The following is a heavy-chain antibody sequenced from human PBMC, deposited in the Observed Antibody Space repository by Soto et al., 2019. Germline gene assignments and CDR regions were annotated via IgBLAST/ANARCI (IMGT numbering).Heavy chain of an antibody. V-gene: IGHV3-7*01. Sequence: QPGGSLRLSCAASGFTFSSYWMSWVRQAPGKGLEWVANIKQDGSEKYYVDSVKGRFTISRDNAKNSLYLQMNSLRAEDTAVYYCARVGRECRSSTSCYRLGYAFDIWGQGTMVTVSS. CDR3: ARVGRECRSSTSCYRLGYAFDI. CDR2: IKQDGSEK. D-gene: IGHD2-2*01. J-gene: IGHJ3*02. CDR1: GFTFSSYW.